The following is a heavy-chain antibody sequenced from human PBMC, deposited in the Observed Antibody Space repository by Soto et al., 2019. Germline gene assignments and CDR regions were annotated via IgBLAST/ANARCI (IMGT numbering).Heavy chain of an antibody. D-gene: IGHD6-25*01. J-gene: IGHJ4*02. CDR2: ISSSSSRI. V-gene: IGHV3-48*04. CDR3: ASDPGIAAAGMDY. CDR1: GFSFNTYA. Sequence: EVQLVESGGGLIQPGGSLRLSCAASGFSFNTYAMNWVRQAPGKGLEWISYISSSSSRIYDADSVKGRFTLTRDDAKNSLYLQMNSLRAADTAVYYCASDPGIAAAGMDYWGQGTMVTVSS.